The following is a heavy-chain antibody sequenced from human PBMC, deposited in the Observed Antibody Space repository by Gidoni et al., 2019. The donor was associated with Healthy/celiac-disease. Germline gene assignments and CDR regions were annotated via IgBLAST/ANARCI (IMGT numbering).Heavy chain of an antibody. Sequence: ASGKGLEWVGSIRSKATSYATAYAASVKGRFTISRDDSKNTAYLQMNSLKTEDTAVYYCTRLLAVGLYWGQGTLVTVSS. CDR2: IRSKATSYAT. J-gene: IGHJ4*02. V-gene: IGHV3-73*01. D-gene: IGHD6-19*01. CDR3: TRLLAVGLY.